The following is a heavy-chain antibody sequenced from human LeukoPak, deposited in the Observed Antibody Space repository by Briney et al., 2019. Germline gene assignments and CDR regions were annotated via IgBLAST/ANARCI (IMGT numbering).Heavy chain of an antibody. D-gene: IGHD3-3*01. V-gene: IGHV4-4*07. J-gene: IGHJ4*02. CDR2: IDTSGST. CDR1: GVSISGYY. Sequence: PSETLSLTCTVSGVSISGYYWSWIRRPAGKGLEWIGRIDTSGSTNYNPSLKSRVTMSVDTSKNQFSLKLRSVTAADTAVYYCARDFNDFWSVYIDYWGQGTLVTVSS. CDR3: ARDFNDFWSVYIDY.